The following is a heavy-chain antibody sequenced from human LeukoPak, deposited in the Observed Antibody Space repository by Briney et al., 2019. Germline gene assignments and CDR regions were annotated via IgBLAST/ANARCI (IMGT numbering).Heavy chain of an antibody. CDR2: IYYSGST. V-gene: IGHV4-38-2*02. CDR3: AREPRVSTPDAFDI. CDR1: GYSISSGYY. Sequence: SETLSLTCTVSGYSISSGYYWGWIRQPPGKGLEWIGYIYYSGSTYYNPSLKSRVTISVDTSKNQFSLKLSSVTAADTAVYYCAREPRVSTPDAFDIWGQGTMVTVSS. J-gene: IGHJ3*02. D-gene: IGHD4-23*01.